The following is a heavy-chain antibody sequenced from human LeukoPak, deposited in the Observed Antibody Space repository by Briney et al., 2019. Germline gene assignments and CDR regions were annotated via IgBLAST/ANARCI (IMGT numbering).Heavy chain of an antibody. D-gene: IGHD3-22*01. CDR3: AKSHDSSGYYYRSGAFDY. CDR1: GFTFSSYA. CDR2: ISGSGGST. Sequence: PGGSLRLSCAASGFTFSSYAMSWVRQAPGKGLEWVSAISGSGGSTYYADFVKGRFTISRDNSKNTLYLQMNSLRAEDTAVYYCAKSHDSSGYYYRSGAFDYWGQGTLVTVSS. J-gene: IGHJ4*02. V-gene: IGHV3-23*01.